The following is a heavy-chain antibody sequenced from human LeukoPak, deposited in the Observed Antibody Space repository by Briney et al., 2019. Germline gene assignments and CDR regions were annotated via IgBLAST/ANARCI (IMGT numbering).Heavy chain of an antibody. D-gene: IGHD3-22*01. CDR3: ARDLRGAYYYDSSGYQPIADY. CDR1: GYTFTGYY. CDR2: INPNSGGT. Sequence: GASVKVSCKASGYTFTGYYMHWVRQAPGQGLEWMGWINPNSGGTNYAQKFQGRVTMARDTSISTAYVELSSLRSEDTAVYYCARDLRGAYYYDSSGYQPIADYWGQGTLVTVSS. J-gene: IGHJ4*02. V-gene: IGHV1-2*02.